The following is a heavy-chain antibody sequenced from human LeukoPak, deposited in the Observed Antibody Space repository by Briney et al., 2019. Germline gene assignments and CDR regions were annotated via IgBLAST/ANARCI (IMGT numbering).Heavy chain of an antibody. D-gene: IGHD2-15*01. CDR1: GGTFSGYY. J-gene: IGHJ5*02. Sequence: SEALSLTCAVYGGTFSGYYWSWIRQPPGKGLEWIGEINHSGSTNYNPSLKSRVTISVDTSKNQFSLKLSSVTAADTAVYYCARDLVVVAATGWFDPWGQGTLVTVSS. V-gene: IGHV4-34*01. CDR2: INHSGST. CDR3: ARDLVVVAATGWFDP.